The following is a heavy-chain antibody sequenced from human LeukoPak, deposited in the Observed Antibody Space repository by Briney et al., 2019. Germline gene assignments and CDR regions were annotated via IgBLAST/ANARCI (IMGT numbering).Heavy chain of an antibody. CDR1: GGSLSAYY. V-gene: IGHV4-59*01. CDR3: ARANYYYESIGYLYYFDS. J-gene: IGHJ4*02. CDR2: VYHSGRT. D-gene: IGHD3-22*01. Sequence: SETLSLTCTVSGGSLSAYYWNWIRQTPGKGLEWIGYVYHSGRTYHNPPLKGRLTMSVDTSMNQFSLRLNSVTAADTAVYYCARANYYYESIGYLYYFDSWGQGTLVTVSS.